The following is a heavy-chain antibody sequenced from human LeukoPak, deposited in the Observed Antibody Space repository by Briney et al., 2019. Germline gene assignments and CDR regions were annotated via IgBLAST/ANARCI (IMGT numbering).Heavy chain of an antibody. CDR3: ARHNWSGYCSGGSCPYYYYYGMDV. Sequence: GESLKISCKGSGYSFTSYWIGWVRQMPGKGLEWMGIIYPGDSDTRYSPSFQGQVTISADKPISTAYLQWSSLKASDTAMYYCARHNWSGYCSGGSCPYYYYYGMDVWGQGTTVTVSS. CDR1: GYSFTSYW. V-gene: IGHV5-51*01. CDR2: IYPGDSDT. J-gene: IGHJ6*02. D-gene: IGHD2-15*01.